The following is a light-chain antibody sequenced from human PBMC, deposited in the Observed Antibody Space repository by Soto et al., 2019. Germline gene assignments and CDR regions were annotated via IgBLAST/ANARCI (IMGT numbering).Light chain of an antibody. Sequence: EIVLTQFPATLSLSPGERATLSCRASQSVSSYLAWYQQKPGQAPRLLIYDASNRATGIPARFSGSGSETDFTLTISGLEPEDFAVYYCQHRSNWPLTFGGGTKVEI. CDR3: QHRSNWPLT. V-gene: IGKV3-11*01. CDR1: QSVSSY. J-gene: IGKJ4*01. CDR2: DAS.